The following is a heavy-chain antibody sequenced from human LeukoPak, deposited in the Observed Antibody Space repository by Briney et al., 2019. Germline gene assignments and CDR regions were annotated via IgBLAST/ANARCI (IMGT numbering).Heavy chain of an antibody. J-gene: IGHJ5*02. V-gene: IGHV1-69*01. CDR3: ARDNYDFWSGRKLNWFDP. Sequence: SVKVSCKASGGTFSSYAISWVRQAPGQGLEWMGGIIPIFGTANYAQKFQGRVTITADESTSTAHMELSSLRSEDTAVYYCARDNYDFWSGRKLNWFDPWGQGTLVTVSS. CDR2: IIPIFGTA. CDR1: GGTFSSYA. D-gene: IGHD3-3*01.